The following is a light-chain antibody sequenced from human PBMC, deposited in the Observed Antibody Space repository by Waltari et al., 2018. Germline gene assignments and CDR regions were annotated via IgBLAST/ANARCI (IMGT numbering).Light chain of an antibody. CDR1: NANLGSNY. CDR2: RNK. V-gene: IGLV1-47*01. Sequence: QSVLTQPPSASETPGQRVTISCSGSNANLGSNYLYWYQQLPGTAPQLLIYRNKQRPSGVPDRFSASKAGTSASLAIDGLRSEDEAIYYCASWDDSHYVFGPGTQVTVL. CDR3: ASWDDSHYV. J-gene: IGLJ1*01.